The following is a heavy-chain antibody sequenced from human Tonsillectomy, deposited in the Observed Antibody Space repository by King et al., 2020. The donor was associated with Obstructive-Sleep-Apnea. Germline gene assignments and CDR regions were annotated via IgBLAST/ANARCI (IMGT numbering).Heavy chain of an antibody. V-gene: IGHV4-59*01. Sequence: VQLQESGPGLVKPSETLSLTCTVSGGSISSYYWSWIRQPPGQGREWIGYIFWSGRPNFNPSLKSRVTMSVDTSKNQVSLKLSSVTAADTAVYYCARDRWFSGSSWFDPWGQGTLVSVSS. D-gene: IGHD6-25*01. CDR3: ARDRWFSGSSWFDP. CDR2: IFWSGRP. J-gene: IGHJ5*02. CDR1: GGSISSYY.